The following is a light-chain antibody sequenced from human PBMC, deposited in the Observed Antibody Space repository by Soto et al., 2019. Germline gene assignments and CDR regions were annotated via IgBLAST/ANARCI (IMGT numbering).Light chain of an antibody. V-gene: IGKV1D-13*01. CDR1: QGVSSS. CDR3: QQFNNYPLS. CDR2: DAS. Sequence: ALQLTQSPSSLSASVGDRVTITCRASQGVSSSLAWYQQKPGTAPKLLIYDASDLETGVPSRFSGSGSGTDLTLTIISLQPEDVAIYYCQQFNNYPLSVGQGTRLEIK. J-gene: IGKJ5*01.